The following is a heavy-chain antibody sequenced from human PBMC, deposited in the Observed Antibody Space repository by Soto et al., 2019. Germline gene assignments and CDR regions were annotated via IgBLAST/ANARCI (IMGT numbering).Heavy chain of an antibody. Sequence: SETLSLTCTVSGGSISSGDYYWSWIRQPPGKGLEWIGYIYYSGSAYYNPSLKSRVTISVDTSKNQFSLKLSSVTAADTAVYYCAGLSGYYYDSSGYSFDYWGQGALVT. D-gene: IGHD3-22*01. CDR1: GGSISSGDYY. V-gene: IGHV4-30-4*01. J-gene: IGHJ4*02. CDR2: IYYSGSA. CDR3: AGLSGYYYDSSGYSFDY.